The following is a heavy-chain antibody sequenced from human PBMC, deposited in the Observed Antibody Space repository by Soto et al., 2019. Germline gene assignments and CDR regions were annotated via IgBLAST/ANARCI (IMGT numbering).Heavy chain of an antibody. Sequence: SLRLSCSASGFSFSNYLMSWVRQAPGKGLERVANIKKAGSDKYYVAPVKGRFTISRDNAKNALYLNISSLSAEDTALYYCARVGYYDDSRGHFSDYFDYWGHGALVTVSP. D-gene: IGHD3-16*01. CDR1: GFSFSNYL. CDR2: IKKAGSDK. V-gene: IGHV3-7*03. CDR3: ARVGYYDDSRGHFSDYFDY. J-gene: IGHJ4*01.